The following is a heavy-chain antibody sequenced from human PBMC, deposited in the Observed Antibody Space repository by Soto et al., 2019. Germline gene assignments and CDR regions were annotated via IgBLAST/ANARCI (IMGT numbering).Heavy chain of an antibody. CDR3: ARDAFSDLDYGDYPDY. D-gene: IGHD4-17*01. CDR2: ISAYNGNT. Sequence: QVQLVQSGAEVKKPGASVKVSCKASGYTFTSYGISWVRQAPGQGLEWMGRISAYNGNTNYAQKLQGRVTMSTDTSTSTAYMGLRSLRSGDTAVYSCARDAFSDLDYGDYPDYWGQGTLVTVSS. J-gene: IGHJ4*02. V-gene: IGHV1-18*04. CDR1: GYTFTSYG.